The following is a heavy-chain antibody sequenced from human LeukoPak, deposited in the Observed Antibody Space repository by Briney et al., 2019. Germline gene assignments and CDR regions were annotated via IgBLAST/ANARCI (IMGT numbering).Heavy chain of an antibody. V-gene: IGHV3-7*01. D-gene: IGHD4-11*01. CDR3: AKEGAYTIITYDS. J-gene: IGHJ5*01. CDR1: GFTFSNYW. CDR2: IKGDGNEK. Sequence: TGGSLRLSCAASGFTFSNYWMNWVRQAPGKGLEWVANIKGDGNEKNYVASVKGRFSISRDNAKNSLYLQMDSLRAEDTAVYYCAKEGAYTIITYDSWGQGALVTVSS.